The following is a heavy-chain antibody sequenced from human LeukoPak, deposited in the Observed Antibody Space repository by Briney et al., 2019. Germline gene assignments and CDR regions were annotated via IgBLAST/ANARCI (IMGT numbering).Heavy chain of an antibody. J-gene: IGHJ4*02. CDR3: ARVSPYDILTGAPHFDY. Sequence: SETLSLTCAVSGGSISSSNWWSWVRQPPGKGLEWIGEIYHSGSTNYNPSLKSRVTISVDKSKNQFSLKLSSVTAADTAVYYCARVSPYDILTGAPHFDYWGQGTLVTVSS. V-gene: IGHV4-4*02. CDR1: GGSISSSNW. CDR2: IYHSGST. D-gene: IGHD3-9*01.